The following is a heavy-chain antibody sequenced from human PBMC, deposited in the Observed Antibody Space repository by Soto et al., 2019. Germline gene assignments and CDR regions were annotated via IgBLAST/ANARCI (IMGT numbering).Heavy chain of an antibody. CDR1: GFTFSSYS. CDR3: ARDSRTYSSSWYFDY. J-gene: IGHJ4*02. Sequence: GGSLRLSCAASGFTFSSYSMNWVRQAPGKGLEWVSYISSSSSTIYYADSVKGRFTISRDNAKNSLYLQMNSLRDEDTAVYYCARDSRTYSSSWYFDYWGQGTLVTVSS. CDR2: ISSSSSTI. V-gene: IGHV3-48*02. D-gene: IGHD6-13*01.